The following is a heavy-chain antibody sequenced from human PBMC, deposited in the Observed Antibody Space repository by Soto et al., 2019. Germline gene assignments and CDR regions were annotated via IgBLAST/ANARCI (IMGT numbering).Heavy chain of an antibody. V-gene: IGHV3-11*01. CDR1: GFSFSDYS. Sequence: QVQLVESGGDLVKPGGSRRLSCVASGFSFSDYSMTWMRQAPGGGLDFVAFISNTAITDYYADSVKGRFTISRDNARNSVYLQMDSLRAEDAAVYYCARDLHQILSHKHYYYYLDVWGTGTTVTVSS. J-gene: IGHJ6*03. D-gene: IGHD2-2*01. CDR3: ARDLHQILSHKHYYYYLDV. CDR2: ISNTAITD.